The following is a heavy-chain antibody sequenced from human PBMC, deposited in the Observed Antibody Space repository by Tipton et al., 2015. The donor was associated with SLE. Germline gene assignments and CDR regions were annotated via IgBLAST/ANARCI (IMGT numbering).Heavy chain of an antibody. V-gene: IGHV4-30-2*05. Sequence: TLSLTCVVSGASISTEGYSWSWIRQPPGKGLEWIGRIYPSGSANYNPSLKRRVTTSLDMSKNQFSLRLSSVTAADAAVYYCPIYYHDSTGLHWFDPWGQGTLVTVSS. J-gene: IGHJ5*02. D-gene: IGHD3-22*01. CDR3: PIYYHDSTGLHWFDP. CDR2: IYPSGSA. CDR1: GASISTEGYS.